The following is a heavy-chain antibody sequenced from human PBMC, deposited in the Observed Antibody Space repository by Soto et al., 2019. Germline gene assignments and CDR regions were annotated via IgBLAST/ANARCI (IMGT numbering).Heavy chain of an antibody. J-gene: IGHJ4*02. CDR3: AKDHGSGSYPY. D-gene: IGHD1-26*01. CDR1: GSTLSSHW. Sequence: EVQLVESGGGLVQPGGSLRLSCVISGSTLSSHWMTWVRQAPGKGLEWVASINQDGFGKHYVDSVKGRFTISRDTAKSSLYLQMDSLRVEDTAVYYCAKDHGSGSYPYWGQGTLVTVS. V-gene: IGHV3-7*05. CDR2: INQDGFGK.